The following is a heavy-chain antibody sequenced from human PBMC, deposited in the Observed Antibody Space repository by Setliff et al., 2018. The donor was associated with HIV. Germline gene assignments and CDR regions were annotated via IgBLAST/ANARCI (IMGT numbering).Heavy chain of an antibody. Sequence: ASVKVSCKASGGTFINSAFNWVRQAPGQGLEWMGWMNPNSGNTGYAQKFQGRVTMTRNTSISTAYMELSSLRSEDTAVYYCARAYNFWTRGAFDIWGQGTMVTVSS. CDR2: MNPNSGNT. CDR3: ARAYNFWTRGAFDI. V-gene: IGHV1-8*02. J-gene: IGHJ3*02. D-gene: IGHD3-3*01. CDR1: GGTFINSA.